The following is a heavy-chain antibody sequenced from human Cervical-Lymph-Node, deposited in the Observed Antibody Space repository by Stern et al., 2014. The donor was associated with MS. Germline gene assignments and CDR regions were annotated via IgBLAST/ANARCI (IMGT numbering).Heavy chain of an antibody. D-gene: IGHD1-26*01. J-gene: IGHJ6*02. Sequence: VQLVESGAEVKKPGSSVKVSCKASGGTFNNYAFSWVRQAPGQGLEWMGGIIHRFAMTDYAQKVQGRLAISADRSTSTAYMELNSLRSEDTAVYYCATHSVIGTSYYYGMDVWGQGTTVTVSS. CDR2: IIHRFAMT. CDR3: ATHSVIGTSYYYGMDV. CDR1: GGTFNNYA. V-gene: IGHV1-69*17.